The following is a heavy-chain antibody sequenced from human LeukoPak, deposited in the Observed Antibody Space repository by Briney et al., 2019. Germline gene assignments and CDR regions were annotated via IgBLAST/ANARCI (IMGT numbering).Heavy chain of an antibody. V-gene: IGHV3-33*01. D-gene: IGHD3-16*02. CDR2: IWYDGSNM. Sequence: GSLRLSCAASGFSFSTYGMHWVRQAPGKGLEWVAAIWYDGSNMFYANSVKGRFTISRDNSKNTLYLQMNSLRAEDTAVYYCASLVSVWGSYRQPYFDYWGQGTLVTVSS. CDR1: GFSFSTYG. J-gene: IGHJ4*02. CDR3: ASLVSVWGSYRQPYFDY.